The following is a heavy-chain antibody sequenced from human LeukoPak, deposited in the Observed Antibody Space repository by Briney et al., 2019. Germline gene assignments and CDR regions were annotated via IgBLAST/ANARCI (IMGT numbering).Heavy chain of an antibody. J-gene: IGHJ1*01. CDR2: VSGTSEYI. CDR3: ARDGAPGIAVAEEYFQH. CDR1: GFSFSTYS. D-gene: IGHD6-19*01. Sequence: GRSLRLSCAASGFSFSTYSMIWVRQAPGKGLEWVSSVSGTSEYIYYADSVRGRFTISRDNAKNTVFLQMNSLRAEDTAVYYRARDGAPGIAVAEEYFQHWGQGTLVTVSS. V-gene: IGHV3-21*06.